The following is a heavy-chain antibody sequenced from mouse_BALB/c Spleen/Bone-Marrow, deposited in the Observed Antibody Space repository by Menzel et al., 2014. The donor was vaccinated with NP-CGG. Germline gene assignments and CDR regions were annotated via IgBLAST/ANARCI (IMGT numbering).Heavy chain of an antibody. Sequence: EVKLMESGGGLVKPGGSLKLSCAASGFAFSSYDMSWVRQTPEKRLEWVAYISSSGGSTYYPDTVKGRFTISRDNAKNTLYLQMSSLKSEDTAMYYCAREVLRDYFDYWGQGTTLTVSS. CDR2: ISSSGGST. CDR3: AREVLRDYFDY. J-gene: IGHJ2*01. D-gene: IGHD1-1*01. CDR1: GFAFSSYD. V-gene: IGHV5-12-1*01.